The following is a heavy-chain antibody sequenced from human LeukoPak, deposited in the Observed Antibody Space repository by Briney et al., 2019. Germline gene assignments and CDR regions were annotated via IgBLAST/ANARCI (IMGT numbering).Heavy chain of an antibody. CDR1: GFTFSSYW. J-gene: IGHJ5*02. Sequence: GGSLRLSCAASGFTFSSYWMNWARQARGKGLERVANINQDGTDKYYVDSVKGRFTISRDNAKTSLYLQMNSLRAEDTAVYYCAREIVGTHKSRFDPWGQGTLVTVSS. CDR2: INQDGTDK. CDR3: AREIVGTHKSRFDP. V-gene: IGHV3-7*03. D-gene: IGHD1-26*01.